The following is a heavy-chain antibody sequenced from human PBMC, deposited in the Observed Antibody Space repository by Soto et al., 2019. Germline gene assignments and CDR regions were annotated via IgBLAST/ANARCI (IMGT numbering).Heavy chain of an antibody. D-gene: IGHD5-12*01. J-gene: IGHJ4*02. Sequence: GGSLRLSCAASGFTFSSYAMSWVRQAPGKGLEWVSAISGSGGSTYYADSVKGRFTISRDNSKNTLYLQMNSLRAEDTAVYYCVKGRGYSGYEFDYWGQGTLVTVSS. CDR1: GFTFSSYA. CDR3: VKGRGYSGYEFDY. CDR2: ISGSGGST. V-gene: IGHV3-23*01.